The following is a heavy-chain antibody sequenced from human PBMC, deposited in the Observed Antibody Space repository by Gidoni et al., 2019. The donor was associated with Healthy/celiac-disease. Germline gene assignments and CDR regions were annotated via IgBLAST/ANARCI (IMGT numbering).Heavy chain of an antibody. CDR2: IRGSGGST. CDR3: AGGVVVPAANGIGYYYYGMDV. CDR1: GFTFSSYA. D-gene: IGHD2-2*01. Sequence: EVQLLESGGGLVQPVGSLRPYCAASGFTFSSYAMSWVRQAPGKGIRWVSAIRGSGGSTYYANSVKGRFTISRNNSKNTLYMKINSLRAEDTAVYYCAGGVVVPAANGIGYYYYGMDVWGQGTTVTVSS. J-gene: IGHJ6*02. V-gene: IGHV3-23*01.